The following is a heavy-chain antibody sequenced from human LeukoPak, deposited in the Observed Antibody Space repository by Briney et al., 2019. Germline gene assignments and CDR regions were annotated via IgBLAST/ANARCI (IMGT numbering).Heavy chain of an antibody. CDR2: IYYSGST. J-gene: IGHJ4*02. D-gene: IGHD4-17*01. CDR3: ARLSSRPGDYSIDY. V-gene: IGHV4-59*01. CDR1: GGSISSYY. Sequence: SETLSLTCTVSGGSISSYYWSWIRQPPGKGLEWIGYIYYSGSTNYNPSLKSRVTISVDTSKNQFSLKLSSVTAADTAVYYCARLSSRPGDYSIDYWAQGTLVTVSS.